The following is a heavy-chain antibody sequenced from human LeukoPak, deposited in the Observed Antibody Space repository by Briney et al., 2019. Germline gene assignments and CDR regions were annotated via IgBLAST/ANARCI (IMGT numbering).Heavy chain of an antibody. D-gene: IGHD5-12*01. CDR1: GGSISSGGYY. V-gene: IGHV4-39*07. J-gene: IGHJ4*02. CDR3: ARGSSGYGRYYFDY. Sequence: SETLSLTCTVSGGSISSGGYYWSWIRQPPGKGLEWIGEINHSGSTNYNPSLKSRVTISVDTSKNQFSLKLSSVTAADTAVYYCARGSSGYGRYYFDYWGQGTLVTVSS. CDR2: INHSGST.